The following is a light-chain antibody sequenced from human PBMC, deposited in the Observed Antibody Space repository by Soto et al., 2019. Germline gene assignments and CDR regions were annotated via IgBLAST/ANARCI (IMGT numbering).Light chain of an antibody. Sequence: QSALTQPASVSGSPGQSITISCTGTSSDVGAYNFVSWYQQHPGKAPKVIIFDVSNRPSGVSDRFSGSKSGDTASLTISGLQAEDEADYYCSSYTTTTTLVVFGGGTKLTVL. V-gene: IGLV2-14*01. CDR3: SSYTTTTTLVV. CDR1: SSDVGAYNF. J-gene: IGLJ2*01. CDR2: DVS.